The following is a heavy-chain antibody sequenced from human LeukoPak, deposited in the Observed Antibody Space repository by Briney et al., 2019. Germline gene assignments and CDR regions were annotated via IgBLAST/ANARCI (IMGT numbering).Heavy chain of an antibody. CDR1: GWSFNDYY. D-gene: IGHD2-2*01. Sequence: SETLSLTCAVYGWSFNDYYWNWIRQPPGKGLEWIGEINARGDTNYNPSLKSRVTISVDTSKEQFSLRLTSMIAADTALYYCARGQVPAARGYNWFDPWGQGTLVTVSS. J-gene: IGHJ5*02. CDR2: INARGDT. CDR3: ARGQVPAARGYNWFDP. V-gene: IGHV4-34*01.